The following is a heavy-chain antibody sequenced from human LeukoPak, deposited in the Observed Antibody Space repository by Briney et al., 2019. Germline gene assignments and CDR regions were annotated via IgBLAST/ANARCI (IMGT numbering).Heavy chain of an antibody. CDR2: IIPMLGIA. D-gene: IGHD3-3*01. Sequence: SVKVSCKASGGTFSSYTISWVRQAPGQGLEWMGRIIPMLGIANYAKKFQGRVTITADKSTSTAYMELSSLRSEDFFFFKQKTAYEISGNGYFDYWGQGTLVTVSS. J-gene: IGHJ4*02. CDR3: KTAYEISGNGYFDY. V-gene: IGHV1-69*02. CDR1: GGTFSSYT.